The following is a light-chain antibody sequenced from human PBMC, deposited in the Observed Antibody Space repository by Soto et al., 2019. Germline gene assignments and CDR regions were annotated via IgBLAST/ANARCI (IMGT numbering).Light chain of an antibody. J-gene: IGKJ1*01. CDR3: QQYSDSSGA. Sequence: DIQMTQSPSTLSGSVGARVTITGRASQGISSYLAWYQQKPGKAPKLLIYAASTLESGVPSRFSGSGSGTDFTLTISSLQPDDFATYYCQQYSDSSGAFGQGTKVDIK. CDR2: AAS. V-gene: IGKV1-5*01. CDR1: QGISSY.